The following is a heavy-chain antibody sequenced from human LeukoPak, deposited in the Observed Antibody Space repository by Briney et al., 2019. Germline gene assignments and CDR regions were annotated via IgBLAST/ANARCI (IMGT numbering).Heavy chain of an antibody. J-gene: IGHJ4*02. CDR1: GFLFSSYG. D-gene: IGHD2-2*01. V-gene: IGHV3-33*06. Sequence: PGGSLRLSCAASGFLFSSYGMHWVRQAPGKGLEWVAVIWSDGNTIYYADSVKGRFTISRDNSKNTLYLQMNSLRAEDTAVYYCAKQPYQLLLYYFDYWGQGTLVTVSS. CDR3: AKQPYQLLLYYFDY. CDR2: IWSDGNTI.